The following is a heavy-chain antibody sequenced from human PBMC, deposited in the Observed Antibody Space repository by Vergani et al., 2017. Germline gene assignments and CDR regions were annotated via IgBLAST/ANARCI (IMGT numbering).Heavy chain of an antibody. V-gene: IGHV4-61*02. CDR3: AGGSCLGGSCYKSLFDY. CDR2: IHTSGST. CDR1: GGSINSHNYY. J-gene: IGHJ4*02. Sequence: QVQLQESGPGLVKPSQTLSLTCTVSGGSINSHNYYWSWIRQPAGKGLGWIGRIHTSGSTNYNPSLKSRVTMSEDTSKNQFSLNLNSVSAADAAVYFCAGGSCLGGSCYKSLFDYWGQGILVTVSS. D-gene: IGHD2-15*01.